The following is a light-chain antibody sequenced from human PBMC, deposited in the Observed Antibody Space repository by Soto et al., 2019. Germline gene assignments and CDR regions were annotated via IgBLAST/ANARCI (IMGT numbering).Light chain of an antibody. CDR2: GAS. CDR1: QSVSSN. Sequence: EIVLTQSPATLSLSPGERATLSCRASQSVSSNLAWYQQKPGQAPRLLIYGASSRATGIPDRFSGSGSGTDFTLTISRLEPEDFAVYYCQQYGSSRTWTFGQGTKVDI. J-gene: IGKJ1*01. CDR3: QQYGSSRTWT. V-gene: IGKV3-20*01.